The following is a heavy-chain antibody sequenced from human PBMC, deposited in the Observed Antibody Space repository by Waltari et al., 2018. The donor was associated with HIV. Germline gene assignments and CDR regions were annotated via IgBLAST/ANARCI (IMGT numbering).Heavy chain of an antibody. CDR2: ISWNSGST. CDR3: AKIKSRDGYNSIRSLNDAFDI. D-gene: IGHD5-12*01. J-gene: IGHJ3*02. Sequence: EVQLVESGGGLVQPGRSLRLSCAASGFTFDDYAMHWVRPVPGTGLEWVSGISWNSGSTGYADSVKGRFTISRDNAKNSLYLQMNSLRAEDTALYYCAKIKSRDGYNSIRSLNDAFDIWGQGTMVTVSS. CDR1: GFTFDDYA. V-gene: IGHV3-9*01.